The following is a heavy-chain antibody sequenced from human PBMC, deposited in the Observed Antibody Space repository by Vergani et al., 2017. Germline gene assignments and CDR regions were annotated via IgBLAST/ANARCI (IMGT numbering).Heavy chain of an antibody. CDR3: ARDLVSVEYSSSLDY. V-gene: IGHV3-7*01. CDR2: IKQDGSEK. CDR1: GFTFSSYW. D-gene: IGHD6-6*01. J-gene: IGHJ4*02. Sequence: EVQLVESGGGLVQPGGSLRLSCAASGFTFSSYWMSWVRQAPGKGLEWVANIKQDGSEKYYVDSVKGRFTISRDNAKNSLYLHMNSLRAEDTAVYYCARDLVSVEYSSSLDYWGQGTLVTVSS.